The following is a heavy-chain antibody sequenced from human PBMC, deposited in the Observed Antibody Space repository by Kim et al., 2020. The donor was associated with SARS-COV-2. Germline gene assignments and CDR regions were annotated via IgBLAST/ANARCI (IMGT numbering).Heavy chain of an antibody. CDR3: STLEGPISASGYFDY. J-gene: IGHJ4*02. V-gene: IGHV7-4-1*02. CDR1: GYTFTNYA. CDR2: INTNTGNP. Sequence: ASVKVSCKASGYTFTNYAMNWVRQAPGQGLEWMGWINTNTGNPTYAQGFTGRFVFSLDISVSTAYLQISSLKTADTAVYYCSTLEGPISASGYFDYWGQG. D-gene: IGHD3-10*01.